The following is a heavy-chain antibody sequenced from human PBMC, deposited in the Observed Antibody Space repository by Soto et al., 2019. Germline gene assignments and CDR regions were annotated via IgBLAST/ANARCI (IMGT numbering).Heavy chain of an antibody. V-gene: IGHV4-34*01. Sequence: KSSETLSLTCAVYGGSFSGYYWSWVRQPPGKGLEWIGEINHSGSTNYNPSLKSRVTISVDTSKNQFSLKLSSVTAADTAVYYCATVYYDILTGYSGWFDPWGQGTLVTVSS. J-gene: IGHJ5*02. CDR2: INHSGST. CDR3: ATVYYDILTGYSGWFDP. CDR1: GGSFSGYY. D-gene: IGHD3-9*01.